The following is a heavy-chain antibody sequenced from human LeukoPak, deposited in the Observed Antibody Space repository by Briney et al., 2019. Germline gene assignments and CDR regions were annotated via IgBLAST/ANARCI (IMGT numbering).Heavy chain of an antibody. J-gene: IGHJ4*02. V-gene: IGHV3-21*04. CDR2: ISGSGSNT. CDR1: GFTFSSYG. Sequence: RGSLRLSCAASGFTFSSYGMNWVRQAPGKGLEWVSSISGSGSNTYYADSVKGRFTISRDNAKSSLYLQMNSLRVEDTAVYYCSREPRLNDYWGQGTLVTVSS. CDR3: SREPRLNDY.